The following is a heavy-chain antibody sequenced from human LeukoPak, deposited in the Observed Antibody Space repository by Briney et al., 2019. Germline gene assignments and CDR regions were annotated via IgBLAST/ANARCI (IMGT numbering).Heavy chain of an antibody. Sequence: GGSLRLSCAASGFTFSSYGMHWVRQAPVKGLEWVAFIRYDGNNKYYADSLKGRFTISRDNSKNTLYLQMNSLRVEDTAVYYWGCWGEFSPIDYWGQGTLVTVSS. J-gene: IGHJ4*02. CDR2: IRYDGNNK. D-gene: IGHD3-16*01. CDR3: GCWGEFSPIDY. CDR1: GFTFSSYG. V-gene: IGHV3-30*02.